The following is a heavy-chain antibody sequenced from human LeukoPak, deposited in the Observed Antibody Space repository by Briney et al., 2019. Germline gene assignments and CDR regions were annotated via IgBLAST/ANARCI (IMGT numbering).Heavy chain of an antibody. J-gene: IGHJ4*02. CDR1: GFTVSSNY. Sequence: GGSLRLSCAASGFTVSSNYMSWVRQAPGKGLEWVSAISGSGGSTYYADSVKGRFTISRDNSKNTLYLQMNSLRAEDTAVYYCANERFSGGDLYWGQGTLVTVSS. D-gene: IGHD2-21*02. CDR3: ANERFSGGDLY. CDR2: ISGSGGST. V-gene: IGHV3-23*01.